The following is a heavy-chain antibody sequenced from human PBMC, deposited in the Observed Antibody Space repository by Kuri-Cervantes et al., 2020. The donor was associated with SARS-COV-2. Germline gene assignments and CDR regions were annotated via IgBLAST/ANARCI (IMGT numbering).Heavy chain of an antibody. V-gene: IGHV4-34*01. CDR1: GGSISSYY. CDR2: INHSGST. J-gene: IGHJ4*02. CDR3: ARHSPEIDY. Sequence: SETLSLTCTVSGGSISSYYWSWIRQPPGKGLEWIGEINHSGSTNYNPSLKSRVTISVDTSKNQFSLKLSSVTAADTAVYYCARHSPEIDYWGQGTLVTVSS. D-gene: IGHD1-26*01.